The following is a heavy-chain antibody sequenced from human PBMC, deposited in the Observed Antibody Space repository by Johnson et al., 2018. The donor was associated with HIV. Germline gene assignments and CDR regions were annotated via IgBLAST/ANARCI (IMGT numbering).Heavy chain of an antibody. J-gene: IGHJ3*02. CDR2: IKQDGSEK. D-gene: IGHD4-23*01. V-gene: IGHV3-7*01. CDR1: GLTVSTNY. CDR3: ARATVESAFDI. Sequence: VQLVESGGGLVQPGGSLRLSCAASGLTVSTNYMSWVRQAPGRGLEWVANIKQDGSEKYYVDSVKGRFTISRDNAKNSLYLQMNSLRAEDTAVYYCARATVESAFDIWGQGTMVTVSS.